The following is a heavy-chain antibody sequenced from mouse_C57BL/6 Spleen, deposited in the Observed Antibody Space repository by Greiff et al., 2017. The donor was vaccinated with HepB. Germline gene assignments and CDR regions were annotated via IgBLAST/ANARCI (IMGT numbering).Heavy chain of an antibody. CDR3: AREDSKDWFAY. Sequence: VQLQQSGPELVKPGASVKISCKASGYTFTDYYMNWVKQSHGKSLEWIGDINPNNGGTSYNQKFKGKATLTVDKSSSTAYMELRSLTSEDSAVYYCAREDSKDWFAYWGQGTLVTVSA. CDR2: INPNNGGT. CDR1: GYTFTDYY. D-gene: IGHD2-5*01. J-gene: IGHJ3*01. V-gene: IGHV1-26*01.